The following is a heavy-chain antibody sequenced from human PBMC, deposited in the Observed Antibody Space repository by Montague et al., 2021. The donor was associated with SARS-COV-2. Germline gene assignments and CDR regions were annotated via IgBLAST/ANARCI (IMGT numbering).Heavy chain of an antibody. J-gene: IGHJ6*02. D-gene: IGHD1-1*01. V-gene: IGHV4-39*07. CDR3: ARVSISYDPDDASYGMDV. CDR2: IYYGGST. CDR1: GDSVRTYSYY. Sequence: SETLSLTCTVSGDSVRTYSYYWGWIRQPPGKGLEWIGSIYYGGSTTYNPSLKSRVTISVDTSRSQFSLKLSSVTAADTAVYYCARVSISYDPDDASYGMDVWGQGTTVTVSS.